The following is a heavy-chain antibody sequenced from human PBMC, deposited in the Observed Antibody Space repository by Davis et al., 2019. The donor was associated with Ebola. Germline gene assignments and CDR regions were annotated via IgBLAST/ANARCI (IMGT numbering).Heavy chain of an antibody. CDR3: ARARGCSGGSCYSGSRFYGMDV. D-gene: IGHD2-15*01. V-gene: IGHV3-21*05. CDR2: ISGSSNII. Sequence: PGGSLRLSCAGSGFTFSAYSMNWVRQAPGKGLEWVSHISGSSNIIYYADSVKGRFTISRDNAKNSLYLQMNSLRAEDTAVYYCARARGCSGGSCYSGSRFYGMDVWGQGTTVTVSS. CDR1: GFTFSAYS. J-gene: IGHJ6*02.